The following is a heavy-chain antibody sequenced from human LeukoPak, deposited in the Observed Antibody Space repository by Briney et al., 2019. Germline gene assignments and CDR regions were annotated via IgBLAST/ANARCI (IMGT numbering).Heavy chain of an antibody. J-gene: IGHJ6*02. CDR1: GYSFTSYW. Sequence: GESLQISCKGSGYSFTSYWIGWVRQMPGKGLEWMGIIYPGDSDTRYSPSFQGQVTISADKSISTAYLQWSSLKASDTAMYYCARLRMPPYYYYGMDVWGQGTTVTVSS. V-gene: IGHV5-51*01. CDR2: IYPGDSDT. CDR3: ARLRMPPYYYYGMDV. D-gene: IGHD2-2*01.